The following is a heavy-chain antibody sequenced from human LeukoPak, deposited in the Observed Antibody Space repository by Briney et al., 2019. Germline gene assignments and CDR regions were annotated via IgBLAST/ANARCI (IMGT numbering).Heavy chain of an antibody. CDR3: ARDLGGHYYDKIHYYGMDV. V-gene: IGHV3-30-3*01. D-gene: IGHD3-22*01. CDR1: GFTFSSYA. CDR2: ISYDGINT. Sequence: QPGRSLRLSCAASGFTFSSYAMHWVRQAPGRGLEWVAVISYDGINTYYADSVKGRFTISRDNSKNTLYLQMNSLRAEDTAVYYCARDLGGHYYDKIHYYGMDVWGQGTTVTVSS. J-gene: IGHJ6*02.